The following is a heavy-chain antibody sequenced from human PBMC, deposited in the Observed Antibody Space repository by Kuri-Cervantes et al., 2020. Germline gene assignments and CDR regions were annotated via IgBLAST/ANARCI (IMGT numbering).Heavy chain of an antibody. CDR2: IRNDGGDK. CDR1: GRTFSSHV. V-gene: IGHV3-30*02. CDR3: AKGGYYSTDAFDI. J-gene: IGHJ3*02. Sequence: GESLKISCAASGRTFSSHVMHWVRQAPGKGPEWAAYIRNDGGDKHYAVSVKGRFTISRDNSKNTLYVQVNSLRAEDTAVYYCAKGGYYSTDAFDIWGQGTMVTVSS. D-gene: IGHD3-22*01.